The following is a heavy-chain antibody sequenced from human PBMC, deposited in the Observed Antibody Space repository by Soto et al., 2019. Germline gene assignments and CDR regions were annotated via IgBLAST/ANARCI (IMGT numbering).Heavy chain of an antibody. Sequence: GSLRISCKASGYTFSSYAMGWVRQVPGKGLEWVGIIYPGASATTYSPSFPGQATIPAHKSISTAYLQWSSLKASDTAMYYCARLDVVVPATFVYYYGMDVWGQGT. J-gene: IGHJ6*02. CDR3: ARLDVVVPATFVYYYGMDV. D-gene: IGHD2-15*01. CDR2: IYPGASAT. CDR1: GYTFSSYA. V-gene: IGHV5-51*01.